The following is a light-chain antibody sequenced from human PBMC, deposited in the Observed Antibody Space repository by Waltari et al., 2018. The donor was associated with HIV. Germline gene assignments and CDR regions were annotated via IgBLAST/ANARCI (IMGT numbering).Light chain of an antibody. CDR2: AVN. CDR1: TWATATYDH. CDR3: RSYSRTNTWV. V-gene: IGLV2-14*01. J-gene: IGLJ3*02. Sequence: QSALTQPDSVSVSPGQSITISCTGTTWATATYDHVPWYHQHPGKAPKLIIFAVNNRPSGISDRFSGSKSANVASLSISGLQAADEADYYCRSYSRTNTWVFGGGTRLTVL.